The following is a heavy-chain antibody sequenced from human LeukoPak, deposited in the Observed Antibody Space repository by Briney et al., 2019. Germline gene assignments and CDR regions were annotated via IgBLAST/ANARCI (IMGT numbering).Heavy chain of an antibody. J-gene: IGHJ4*02. CDR2: IIPILGTA. V-gene: IGHV1-69*11. CDR1: GGTFSSYA. Sequence: SVKVSCKASGGTFSSYAISWVRQAPGQGLEWMGRIIPILGTANYAQKFQGRVTITTDESTSTAYMELSSLRSEDTAVYYCASGNGFVRGIAAAGFDYWGQGTLVTVSS. CDR3: ASGNGFVRGIAAAGFDY. D-gene: IGHD6-13*01.